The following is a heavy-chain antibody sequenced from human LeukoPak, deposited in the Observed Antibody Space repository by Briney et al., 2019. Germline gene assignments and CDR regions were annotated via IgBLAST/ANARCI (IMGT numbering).Heavy chain of an antibody. J-gene: IGHJ4*02. CDR2: IKPDSGAT. CDR1: GYTFTVHY. CDR3: ARDHDYGPDY. D-gene: IGHD4/OR15-4a*01. Sequence: ASVKVSCKASGYTFTVHYLHWLRQAPGQGLEWMGWIKPDSGATNFAQNFQGRVTMTSDTSINTAYMELSGLTSDDTAMYYCARDHDYGPDYWGQGTLVTVSA. V-gene: IGHV1-2*02.